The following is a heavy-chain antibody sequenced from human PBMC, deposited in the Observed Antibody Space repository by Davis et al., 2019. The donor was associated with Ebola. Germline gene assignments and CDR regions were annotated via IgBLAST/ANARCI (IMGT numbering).Heavy chain of an antibody. CDR2: IYYSGST. V-gene: IGHV4-59*01. CDR1: GGSISSYY. J-gene: IGHJ3*02. Sequence: SETLSLTCTVSGGSISSYYWSWIRQPPGKGLEWIGYIYYSGSTNYNPSLKSRVTISVDTSKSQFSLKLSSVTAADTAVYYCARETYYYDSSGYYYSAFDIWGQGTMVTVSS. CDR3: ARETYYYDSSGYYYSAFDI. D-gene: IGHD3-22*01.